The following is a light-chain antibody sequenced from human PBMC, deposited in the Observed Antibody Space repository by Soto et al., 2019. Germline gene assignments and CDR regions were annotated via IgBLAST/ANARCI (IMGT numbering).Light chain of an antibody. CDR3: QQRSNWPVT. Sequence: EIVLTQSPATLSLSPGERATLSSRASQSVSTYLAWSQQKPGQAPRLLIYDASSRATGIPARFSGSGSGTEFTLTVSSLEPEEFAVYYCQQRSNWPVTFGQGTRVEIK. V-gene: IGKV3-11*01. CDR1: QSVSTY. CDR2: DAS. J-gene: IGKJ1*01.